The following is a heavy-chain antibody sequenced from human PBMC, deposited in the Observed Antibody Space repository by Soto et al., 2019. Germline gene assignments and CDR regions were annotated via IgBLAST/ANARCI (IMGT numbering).Heavy chain of an antibody. CDR3: TWMNKVTSVYN. J-gene: IGHJ4*02. Sequence: EAQLVDSGGGLVKPGESLRLSCAVSGLTIFRDAWVTWVRQVPGKGLEWVGHIKGRENYAPPVEDRFTISRDVSKNTMYLHMNSLRPDDTVFYYCTWMNKVTSVYNWGQGTLVNVSS. V-gene: IGHV3-15*01. CDR1: GLTIFRDAW. D-gene: IGHD4-17*01. CDR2: IKGRE.